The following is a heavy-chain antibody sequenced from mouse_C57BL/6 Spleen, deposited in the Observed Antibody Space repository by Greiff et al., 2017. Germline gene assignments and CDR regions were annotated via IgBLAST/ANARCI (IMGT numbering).Heavy chain of an antibody. J-gene: IGHJ1*03. V-gene: IGHV2-3*01. D-gene: IGHD2-2*01. CDR2: IWGDGST. CDR3: AKQGVTTNGWYFDV. CDR1: GFSLTSYG. Sequence: VQLQQSGPGLVAPSQSLSITCPVSGFSLTSYGVSWVRQPPGKGLEWLGVIWGDGSTNYHSALISRLSISKDNSKSQVFLKLNSLQTDDTATYYCAKQGVTTNGWYFDVWGTGTTVTVSS.